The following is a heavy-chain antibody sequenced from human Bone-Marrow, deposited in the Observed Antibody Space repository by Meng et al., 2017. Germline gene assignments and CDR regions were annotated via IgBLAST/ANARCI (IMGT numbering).Heavy chain of an antibody. D-gene: IGHD3-16*01. CDR1: GGSFSGYY. Sequence: QVQLQQWGAGLLKPSETLSLTGAVYGGSFSGYYWSWIRQPPGKGLEWIGEINHSGSTNYNPSLKSRVTISVDTSKNQFSLKLSSVTAADTAVYYCAKARLWGDNWFDPWGQGTLVTVSS. V-gene: IGHV4-34*01. CDR2: INHSGST. J-gene: IGHJ5*02. CDR3: AKARLWGDNWFDP.